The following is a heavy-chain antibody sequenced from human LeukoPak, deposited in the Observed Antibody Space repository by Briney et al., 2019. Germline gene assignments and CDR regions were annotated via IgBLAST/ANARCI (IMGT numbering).Heavy chain of an antibody. D-gene: IGHD3-10*01. CDR2: INPYSGDT. CDR1: GNTFTDYY. J-gene: IGHJ4*02. Sequence: ASVRVSCKASGNTFTDYYMHWVRQAPGQGLEWMGWINPYSGDTKYAQKFQGRVTLTRDTSITTAHMELNSLTSDDTAVYFCARVGFDGSGSYYNSWGQGTLVTVSS. V-gene: IGHV1-2*02. CDR3: ARVGFDGSGSYYNS.